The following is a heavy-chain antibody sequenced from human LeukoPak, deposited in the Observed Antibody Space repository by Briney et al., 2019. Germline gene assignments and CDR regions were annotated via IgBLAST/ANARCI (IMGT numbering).Heavy chain of an antibody. CDR1: GGSFSGYY. D-gene: IGHD4-23*01. J-gene: IGHJ4*02. CDR3: ARHRWGSY. V-gene: IGHV4-34*01. Sequence: SETLSLTCAVYGGSFSGYYWSWIRQPPGKGLEWIGEINHSGSTNYNPSLKSRVTISVDKSKNQFSLKLSSVTAADTAVYYCARHRWGSYWGQGTLVTISS. CDR2: INHSGST.